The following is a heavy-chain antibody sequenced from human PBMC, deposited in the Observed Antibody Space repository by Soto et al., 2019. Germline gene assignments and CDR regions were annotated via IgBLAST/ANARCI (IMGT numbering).Heavy chain of an antibody. CDR3: ARGPDYYDSRWRSTDFDY. D-gene: IGHD3-22*01. V-gene: IGHV1-69*13. CDR2: IIPIFGTA. CDR1: GGTFSSYA. Sequence: SVKVSCKASGGTFSSYAISWVRQAPGQGLEWMGGIIPIFGTANYAQKFQGRVTITADESTSTAYMELSSLRSEDTAVYYCARGPDYYDSRWRSTDFDYWGQGTLVTVSS. J-gene: IGHJ4*02.